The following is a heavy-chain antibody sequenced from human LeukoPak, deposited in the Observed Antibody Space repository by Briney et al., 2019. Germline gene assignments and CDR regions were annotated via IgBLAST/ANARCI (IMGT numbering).Heavy chain of an antibody. D-gene: IGHD6-13*01. V-gene: IGHV3-30*18. J-gene: IGHJ6*02. CDR2: ISYDGSNK. CDR3: AKKGEYSSSWYGMDV. Sequence: GGSLRLSCAASGFTFSSYGMHWVRQAPGKGLEWVAVISYDGSNKYYADSVKGRFTISRDNSKNTLYLQMNSLRAEDTAVYYCAKKGEYSSSWYGMDVWGQGTTVTVSS. CDR1: GFTFSSYG.